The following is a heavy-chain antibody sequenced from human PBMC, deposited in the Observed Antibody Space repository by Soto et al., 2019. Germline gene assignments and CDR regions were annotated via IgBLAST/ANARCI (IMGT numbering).Heavy chain of an antibody. D-gene: IGHD3-22*01. V-gene: IGHV4-34*01. CDR1: GGSFSGYY. Sequence: SSETLSLTCAVYGGSFSGYYWSWIRQPPGKGLEWIGEINHSGSTNYNPSLKSRVTISVDTSKNQFSLKLSSVTAADTAVYYCARGIKYYYDSSSYYRWFDPWGQGTLVTVSS. J-gene: IGHJ5*02. CDR3: ARGIKYYYDSSSYYRWFDP. CDR2: INHSGST.